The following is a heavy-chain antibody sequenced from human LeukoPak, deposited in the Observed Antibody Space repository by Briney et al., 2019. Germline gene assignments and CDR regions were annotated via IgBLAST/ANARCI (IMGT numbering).Heavy chain of an antibody. Sequence: GGSLRLSCAASGFTFSSYWMNWVRQAPGKGLEWVANIKQDGSEKYYVDSVKGRFTISRDNAKNSLYLQMNSLRAEDTAVYYCARDRGYCSSTSCLPYYYYGMDVWGKGTTVTVSS. V-gene: IGHV3-7*03. CDR2: IKQDGSEK. CDR1: GFTFSSYW. CDR3: ARDRGYCSSTSCLPYYYYGMDV. D-gene: IGHD2-2*01. J-gene: IGHJ6*04.